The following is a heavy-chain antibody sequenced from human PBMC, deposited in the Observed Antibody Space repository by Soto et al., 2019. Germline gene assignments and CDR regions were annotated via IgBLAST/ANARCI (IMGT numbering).Heavy chain of an antibody. CDR3: AKGNSPVTVY. D-gene: IGHD3-16*02. V-gene: IGHV3-23*01. CDR1: GFIFRIYD. J-gene: IGHJ4*02. CDR2: ISPTGGTR. Sequence: PGGSLRLSCATSGFIFRIYDMSWVRQAPGKGLEWVSGISPTGGTRYYADSVKGRFTISRDNAKNSLYLQMSSLRAEDTAVYYCAKGNSPVTVYWGQGSLVTVSS.